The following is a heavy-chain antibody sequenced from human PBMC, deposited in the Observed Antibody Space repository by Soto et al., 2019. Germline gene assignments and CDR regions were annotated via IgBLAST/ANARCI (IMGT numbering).Heavy chain of an antibody. CDR3: AKVFSPEGGNYFDY. CDR1: GFTFSNYA. J-gene: IGHJ4*02. V-gene: IGHV3-23*01. CDR2: ISNSFSDGNT. Sequence: EVQLLESGGGLVQPGGSLRLSCAASGFTFSNYAMNWVRQAPGKGLEWVSAISNSFSDGNTHYADSVKGRFTISRDNDKNTVFLEMNSLRSEDTAVYYCAKVFSPEGGNYFDYWGQGTLVTVSS.